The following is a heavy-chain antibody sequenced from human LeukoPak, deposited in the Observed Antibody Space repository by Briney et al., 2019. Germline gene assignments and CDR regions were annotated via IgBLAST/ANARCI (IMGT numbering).Heavy chain of an antibody. V-gene: IGHV3-33*01. Sequence: TGGSLRLSCAASGFTFSSYGMHWVRPAPGQGLGWVADLWYDGSNKYYADSVKGRFTISRDNSKNTLYLQMNSLRAEDTAVYYCARGSEVILTGYPQYPGLLDYWGQGTLVTVSS. CDR1: GFTFSSYG. CDR2: LWYDGSNK. D-gene: IGHD3-9*01. J-gene: IGHJ4*02. CDR3: ARGSEVILTGYPQYPGLLDY.